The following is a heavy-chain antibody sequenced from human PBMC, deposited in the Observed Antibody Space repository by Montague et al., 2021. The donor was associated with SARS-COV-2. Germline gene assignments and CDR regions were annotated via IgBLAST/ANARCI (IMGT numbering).Heavy chain of an antibody. J-gene: IGHJ4*02. CDR2: IYYSGRT. CDR1: GGSITSYY. CDR3: AITPDSGYHGGFDS. Sequence: SETLSLTCTVSGGSITSYYWTWIRQPPGKGLEWVGRIYYSGRTNYNPSLKSRVTISVDTSKSQFSLKVTSVTAADAAVYYCAITPDSGYHGGFDSWGQGTLVTVSS. V-gene: IGHV4-59*12. D-gene: IGHD4-17*01.